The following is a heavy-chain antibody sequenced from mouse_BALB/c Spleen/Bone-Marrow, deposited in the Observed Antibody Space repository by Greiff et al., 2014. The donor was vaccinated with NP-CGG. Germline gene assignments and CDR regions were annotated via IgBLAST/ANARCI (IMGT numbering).Heavy chain of an antibody. D-gene: IGHD1-2*01. Sequence: EVHLVESGAELVRSGASVKLSCTASGFNIKDYYMHWVKQRPEQGLEWIGWIDPENGDTEYAPKFQGKATMTADTSSNTAYLQLSSQTSEDTACYYRNAQNYGYGAWFAYWGQGTLVTVSA. CDR1: GFNIKDYY. CDR3: NAQNYGYGAWFAY. J-gene: IGHJ3*01. CDR2: IDPENGDT. V-gene: IGHV14-4*02.